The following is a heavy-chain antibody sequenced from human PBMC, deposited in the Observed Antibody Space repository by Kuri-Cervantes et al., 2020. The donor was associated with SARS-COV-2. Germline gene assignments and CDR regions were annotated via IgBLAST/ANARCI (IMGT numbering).Heavy chain of an antibody. D-gene: IGHD5-18*01. CDR1: GFTFSSYW. V-gene: IGHV3-7*01. Sequence: GGSLRLSCAASGFTFSSYWMSWVRQAPGKGLEWVANIKQDGSEKYYVDSVKGRFTISRDNAKNSLYLQMNSLRAEDTAGYYCARQRDTAMDTASPFDYWGQGTLVTVSS. J-gene: IGHJ4*02. CDR2: IKQDGSEK. CDR3: ARQRDTAMDTASPFDY.